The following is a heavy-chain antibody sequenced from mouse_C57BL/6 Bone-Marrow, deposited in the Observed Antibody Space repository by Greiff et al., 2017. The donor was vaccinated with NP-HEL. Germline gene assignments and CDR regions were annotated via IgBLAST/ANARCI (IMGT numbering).Heavy chain of an antibody. CDR3: ARHERGYYGSSGYFDY. CDR2: FYPGSGSI. CDR1: GYTFTEYT. Sequence: QVQLKESGAELVKPGASVKLSCKASGYTFTEYTIHWVKQRSGQGLEWIGWFYPGSGSIKYNEKFKDKATLTEDKSSSTVYMELSRLTSEDSAVYFCARHERGYYGSSGYFDYWGQGTTLTVSS. D-gene: IGHD1-1*01. J-gene: IGHJ2*01. V-gene: IGHV1-62-2*01.